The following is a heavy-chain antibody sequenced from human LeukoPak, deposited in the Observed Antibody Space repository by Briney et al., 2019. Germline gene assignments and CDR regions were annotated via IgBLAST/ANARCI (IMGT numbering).Heavy chain of an antibody. V-gene: IGHV3-30*18. CDR1: GFTFSSYG. CDR2: ISYDGSNK. J-gene: IGHJ4*02. Sequence: GGSLRLSCAASGFTFSSYGMHWVRQAPGKGLEWVAVISYDGSNKYYADSVKGRFTISRDNSKNTLYLQMNSLRAEDTAVYYCAKDLTTVVTPPYWGQGTLVTVSS. CDR3: AKDLTTVVTPPY. D-gene: IGHD4-23*01.